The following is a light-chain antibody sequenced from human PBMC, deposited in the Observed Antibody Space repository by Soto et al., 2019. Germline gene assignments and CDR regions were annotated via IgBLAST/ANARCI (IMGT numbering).Light chain of an antibody. CDR3: HQRFSWPLP. CDR1: QAISNY. J-gene: IGKJ4*01. CDR2: AAS. Sequence: DIQLTQSPSSLSASVGDRVTIACRASQAISNYVAWYQQKPGKAPKLLIYAASTLQSGVPSRFSGSGSGTDFTLTISSLEPEDFAVYYCHQRFSWPLPFGGGTKVEI. V-gene: IGKV1-9*01.